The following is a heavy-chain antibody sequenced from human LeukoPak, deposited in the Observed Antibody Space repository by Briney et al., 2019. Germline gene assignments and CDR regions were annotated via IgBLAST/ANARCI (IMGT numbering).Heavy chain of an antibody. Sequence: GGSLRLSCVGTGFNFGSYVMSWVRQAPGKGLEWVSGISGRDGSTYYADSVKGRFTISRDISKNTLYLQMNSLRAEDMAVYYCAKDWGQGADYWGQGTLVTVSS. CDR2: ISGRDGST. V-gene: IGHV3-23*01. D-gene: IGHD3-16*01. CDR1: GFNFGSYV. CDR3: AKDWGQGADY. J-gene: IGHJ4*02.